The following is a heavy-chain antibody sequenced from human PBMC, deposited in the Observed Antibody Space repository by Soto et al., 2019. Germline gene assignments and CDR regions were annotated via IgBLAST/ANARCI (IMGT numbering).Heavy chain of an antibody. CDR3: ARNGRGVGARPLDY. CDR2: IFSNDEK. J-gene: IGHJ4*02. D-gene: IGHD1-26*01. V-gene: IGHV2-26*01. Sequence: QVTLKESGPVLVKPTETLTLTCTVSGFSLSNARMGVSWIRQPPGKALEWLAHIFSNDEKSYSTSLKSRLTTXTXTXXSQVCLTMPNMDTADTATYYCARNGRGVGARPLDYWGQGTLVTVSS. CDR1: GFSLSNARMG.